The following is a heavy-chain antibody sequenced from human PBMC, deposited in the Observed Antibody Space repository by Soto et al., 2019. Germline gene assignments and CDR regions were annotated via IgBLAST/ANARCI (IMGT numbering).Heavy chain of an antibody. CDR3: ARDKARQQLGGNYYYIMDV. CDR2: IMPVFPTP. J-gene: IGHJ6*02. D-gene: IGHD3-3*02. V-gene: IGHV1-69*12. Sequence: QVQLVQSGAEVKKPGSSVKVSCKTSGGTFRTSAISWVRQAPGHGLEWMGGIMPVFPTPDYAQKFQGRVTITADESTSTAYMELSSLGSEDTAVYYCARDKARQQLGGNYYYIMDVWGQGTTVTVSS. CDR1: GGTFRTSA.